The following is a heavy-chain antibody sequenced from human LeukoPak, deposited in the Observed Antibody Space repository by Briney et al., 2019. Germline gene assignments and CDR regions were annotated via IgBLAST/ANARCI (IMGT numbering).Heavy chain of an antibody. CDR1: GGSFSGYY. CDR3: ARSPPGWYYDNSGQYYFDT. J-gene: IGHJ4*02. V-gene: IGHV4-34*01. Sequence: PSETLSLTCAVYGGSFSGYYWSWIRQPPGKGLEWIGEINHSGNNNYNPSLKSRVTISLDTSKTHFSLTLSSLTAADTAVYYCARSPPGWYYDNSGQYYFDTWGQGALVTVSS. D-gene: IGHD3-22*01. CDR2: INHSGNN.